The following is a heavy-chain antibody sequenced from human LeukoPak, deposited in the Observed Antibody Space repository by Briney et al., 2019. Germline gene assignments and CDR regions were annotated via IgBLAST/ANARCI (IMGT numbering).Heavy chain of an antibody. D-gene: IGHD5-18*01. J-gene: IGHJ6*02. CDR3: ARIHRYGPAGYYGMDV. CDR2: IDWDDDK. Sequence: VSGPALVKPTQTLTLTCTFSGFSLRTSGMCVSWIRQPPGKALEWLARIDWDDDKYYSTSLKTRLTISKDTSKNQVVLTMTSMDPVDTGTYYCARIHRYGPAGYYGMDVWGQGTTVTVSS. CDR1: GFSLRTSGMC. V-gene: IGHV2-70*11.